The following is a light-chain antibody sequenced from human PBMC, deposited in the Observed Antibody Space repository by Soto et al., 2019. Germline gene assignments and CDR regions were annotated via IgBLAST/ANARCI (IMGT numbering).Light chain of an antibody. Sequence: EIVLTQSPGTLSLSPGERATLSCRASQSVSSSYLAWYQQKPGQAPRLLIYGASSRATGIPDRFSGSGSRTDFTLTISRLEPEDFAVYYCHQYGSSAWTFGQGTKVEIK. J-gene: IGKJ1*01. CDR2: GAS. CDR1: QSVSSSY. CDR3: HQYGSSAWT. V-gene: IGKV3-20*01.